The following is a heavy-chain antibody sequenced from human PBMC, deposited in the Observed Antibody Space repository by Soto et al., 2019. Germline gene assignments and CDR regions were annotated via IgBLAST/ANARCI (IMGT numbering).Heavy chain of an antibody. V-gene: IGHV3-15*05. D-gene: IGHD1-26*01. J-gene: IGHJ4*02. Sequence: EVQLVESGGGLVKPGGSLRLSCAASGFDFSNGWMSWVRQAPGKGLEWVGRIKSKIHGETTDYAAHVKGRFTISRDDSRNTLYLQMHSLQTDDTAVYYCSTDEWEWGQGTLVTVSS. CDR1: GFDFSNGW. CDR2: IKSKIHGETT. CDR3: STDEWE.